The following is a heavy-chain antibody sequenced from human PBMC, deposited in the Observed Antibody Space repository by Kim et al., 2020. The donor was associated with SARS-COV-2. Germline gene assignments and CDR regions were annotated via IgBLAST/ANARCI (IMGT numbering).Heavy chain of an antibody. D-gene: IGHD3-10*01. V-gene: IGHV4-39*07. CDR1: GVSISSDNYY. Sequence: SETLSLTCSVSGVSISSDNYYWGWLRQPPGQGLEWIGSIYQTVTTYYNTSLKTRVTISVDTSKNQFSLKLRSVTAADTAVYYCARDGTRIRAHYYGMDVWGHGTTVSLS. CDR3: ARDGTRIRAHYYGMDV. J-gene: IGHJ6*02. CDR2: IYQTVTT.